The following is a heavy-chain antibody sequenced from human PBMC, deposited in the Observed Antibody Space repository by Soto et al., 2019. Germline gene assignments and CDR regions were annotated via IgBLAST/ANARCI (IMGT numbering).Heavy chain of an antibody. CDR3: VKDRERITMVRGVIITSPPIDP. Sequence: PGGSLRLSCSASGFTFSSYAMHWVRQAPGKGLEYVSAISSNGGSTYYADSVKGRFTISRDNSKNTLYLQMSSLRAEDTAVYYWVKDRERITMVRGVIITSPPIDPWGQGTLVTVSS. CDR2: ISSNGGST. CDR1: GFTFSSYA. J-gene: IGHJ5*02. D-gene: IGHD3-10*01. V-gene: IGHV3-64D*08.